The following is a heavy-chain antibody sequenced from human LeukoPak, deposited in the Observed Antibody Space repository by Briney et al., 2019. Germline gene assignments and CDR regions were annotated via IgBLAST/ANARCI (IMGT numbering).Heavy chain of an antibody. D-gene: IGHD5-18*01. CDR1: GGTFSSYA. J-gene: IGHJ4*02. V-gene: IGHV1-69*13. CDR2: IVPILGTA. CDR3: ARSQGYSYGSSY. Sequence: RASVKVSCKASGGTFSSYAISWVRRAPGQGLEWMGGIVPILGTANYAQKFQGRVTITADDSTGTAYMELTSLRSADTAVYYCARSQGYSYGSSYWGQGTLVTVSS.